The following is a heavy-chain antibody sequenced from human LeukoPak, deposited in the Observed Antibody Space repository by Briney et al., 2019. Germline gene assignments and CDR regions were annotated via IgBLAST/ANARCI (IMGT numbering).Heavy chain of an antibody. V-gene: IGHV1-2*02. Sequence: ASVKVSCKASGYXFSDYYIHWVRQAPGQGLQWVGWINPNSGDTHYAQMFQGRVTMTRDTSINTAYMELRRVRSDDTAVYYCTKSAQYSSAWFTGSFDYWGQGTLVTVSS. D-gene: IGHD6-13*01. CDR3: TKSAQYSSAWFTGSFDY. CDR1: GYXFSDYY. J-gene: IGHJ4*02. CDR2: INPNSGDT.